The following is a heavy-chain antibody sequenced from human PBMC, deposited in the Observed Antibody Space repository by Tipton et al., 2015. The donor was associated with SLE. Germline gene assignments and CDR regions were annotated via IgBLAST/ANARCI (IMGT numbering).Heavy chain of an antibody. V-gene: IGHV4-59*01. D-gene: IGHD1-26*01. CDR3: ARDPIPVVGGYYWFFDL. Sequence: TLSLTCTVSGGSISTYYWSWIRQPPGKGLEWIGYISYTGSTNYNPSLKSRVAISIATSKNQFSLKLSSVTAADTAMYYCARDPIPVVGGYYWFFDLWGRGTLVTVSS. CDR2: ISYTGST. CDR1: GGSISTYY. J-gene: IGHJ2*01.